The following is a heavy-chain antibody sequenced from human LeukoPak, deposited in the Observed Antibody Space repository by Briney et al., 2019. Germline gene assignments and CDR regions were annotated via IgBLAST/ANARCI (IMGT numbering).Heavy chain of an antibody. CDR2: ISSSSSYI. J-gene: IGHJ6*02. D-gene: IGHD7-27*01. CDR1: GFIFSSYS. CDR3: ARDQGNGEYYHCMDV. Sequence: PGGSLRLSCAASGFIFSSYSMNWVRQAPGKGLEWVSFISSSSSYIYYADSVKGRFTISRDNAKNSLYLQMNSLRAEDTAVYYCARDQGNGEYYHCMDVWGQGTTVTVSS. V-gene: IGHV3-21*01.